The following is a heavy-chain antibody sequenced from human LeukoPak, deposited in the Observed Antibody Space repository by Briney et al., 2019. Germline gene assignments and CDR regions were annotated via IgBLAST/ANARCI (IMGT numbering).Heavy chain of an antibody. CDR1: GYTLTSQD. CDR3: ARRYSSGRFDY. V-gene: IGHV1-8*01. J-gene: IGHJ4*02. D-gene: IGHD6-19*01. Sequence: GASVKVSCKASGYTLTSQDINWVRQATGQGLEWMGWMNPNNGNTAYAQKFQGRVTMTRNTSMNTAYMELGSLRSEDTAVYYCARRYSSGRFDYWGQGTLVTVSS. CDR2: MNPNNGNT.